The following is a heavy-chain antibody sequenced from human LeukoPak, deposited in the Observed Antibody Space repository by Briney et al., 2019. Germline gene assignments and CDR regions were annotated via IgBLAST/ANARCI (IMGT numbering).Heavy chain of an antibody. J-gene: IGHJ6*04. CDR1: GVSISSGGYY. CDR3: ARDTNRLWFGEFNV. V-gene: IGHV4-31*03. CDR2: IYYSGST. D-gene: IGHD3-10*01. Sequence: SQTLSLTCTVSGVSISSGGYYWRWLRQHPGKGLEWIGYIYYSGSTYYNPSLKSRVTISVDTSKTQFSLKLSSVTAADTAVYYCARDTNRLWFGEFNVWGKGTTVTVSS.